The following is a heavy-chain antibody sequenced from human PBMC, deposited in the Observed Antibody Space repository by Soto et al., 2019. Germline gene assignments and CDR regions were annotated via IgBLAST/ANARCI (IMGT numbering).Heavy chain of an antibody. CDR1: ISLGRYW. V-gene: IGHV4-39*01. CDR3: ARHSMTTFGLFKHWFDP. J-gene: IGHJ5*02. D-gene: IGHD3-3*01. CDR2: IYYGGST. Sequence: ISLGRYWWGGMRRPPGKGLEWIGSIYYGGSTYYNPSLKSRVSMSVDTSNNQFSLKLTSVAAADTAAYYCARHSMTTFGLFKHWFDPCGQGTLVTVSS.